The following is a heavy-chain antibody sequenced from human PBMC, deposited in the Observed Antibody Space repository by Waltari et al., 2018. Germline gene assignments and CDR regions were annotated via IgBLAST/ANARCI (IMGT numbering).Heavy chain of an antibody. CDR1: GYTFTSYD. V-gene: IGHV1-8*02. CDR3: ARVSNYGDAFDI. Sequence: LVQSGAEVKKPGASVKVSCKASGYTFTSYDINWVRQATGQGLEWMGWMNPNSGNTGYAQKFQGRVTISVDTSKNQFSLKLSSVTAADTAVYYCARVSNYGDAFDIWGQGTMVTVSS. J-gene: IGHJ3*02. D-gene: IGHD1-7*01. CDR2: MNPNSGNT.